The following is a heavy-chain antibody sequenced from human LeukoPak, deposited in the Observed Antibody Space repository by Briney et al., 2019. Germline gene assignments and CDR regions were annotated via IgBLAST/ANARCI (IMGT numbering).Heavy chain of an antibody. CDR3: ARVGGYCSSTSCPIWFDP. Sequence: SETLALTCTVSSGSLSSNTYYWGWIRQPPGRGLEWIGRIYYSGSTHYSPSLKSRVTISVDTSKNQFSLKLSSVTAADTVVYYCARVGGYCSSTSCPIWFDPWGQGTLVTVSS. J-gene: IGHJ5*02. CDR1: SGSLSSNTYY. V-gene: IGHV4-39*07. CDR2: IYYSGST. D-gene: IGHD2-2*03.